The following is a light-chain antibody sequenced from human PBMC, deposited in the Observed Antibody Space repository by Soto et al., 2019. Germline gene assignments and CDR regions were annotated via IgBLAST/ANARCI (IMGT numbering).Light chain of an antibody. V-gene: IGLV2-14*01. CDR2: EVN. Sequence: QSALTQPACVSVSPGQSITLSCTGTSSDIGVYNYVSWYQQHPGKAPKLMIYEVNNRPSGVSNRFSGSKSGNTASLTISGLQAEDEADYYCSSYTTSNTYVFGTGTKVTVL. J-gene: IGLJ1*01. CDR1: SSDIGVYNY. CDR3: SSYTTSNTYV.